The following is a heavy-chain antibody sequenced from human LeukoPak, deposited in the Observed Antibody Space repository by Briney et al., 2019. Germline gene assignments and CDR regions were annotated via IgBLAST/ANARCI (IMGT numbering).Heavy chain of an antibody. CDR3: AREIAAAHMDV. D-gene: IGHD6-13*01. CDR1: GYTFTNYA. V-gene: IGHV1-3*03. Sequence: ASVKVSRKASGYTFTNYAMHWVRQTPGQRLEWMGWINAGNGNTKYSQEFQDRVTITRDTSASTAYMELSSLRSEEMAVYYCAREIAAAHMDVWGKGTTVTVSS. CDR2: INAGNGNT. J-gene: IGHJ6*03.